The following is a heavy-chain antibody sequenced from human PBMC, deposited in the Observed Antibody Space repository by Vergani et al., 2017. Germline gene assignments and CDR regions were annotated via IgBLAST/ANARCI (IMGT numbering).Heavy chain of an antibody. Sequence: VQLVQSGGGVVQPGGSLRLSCVASGFTFNRYGMQWVRQAPGKGLEWVSSISSSSSYIYYAESVKGRFTISRDNAKNSLYLQMNSLRAEDTAVYYCARDSDYDDSSSYLRRSGDAFDIWGQGTMVTVSS. D-gene: IGHD3-22*01. V-gene: IGHV3-21*01. J-gene: IGHJ3*02. CDR1: GFTFNRYG. CDR3: ARDSDYDDSSSYLRRSGDAFDI. CDR2: ISSSSSYI.